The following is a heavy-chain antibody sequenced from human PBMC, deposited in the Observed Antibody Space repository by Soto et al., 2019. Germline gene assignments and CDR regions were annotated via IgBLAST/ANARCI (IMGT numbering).Heavy chain of an antibody. Sequence: ASVKVSCKASGSTFNSCAISWVRQAPGQGLEWMGGIIPIFGTANYAQTLQGRVTMTADEFTSTAYMELSSLRSEDTAVYYCARTYLPPASLSAPSYYYGMDVWGQGTTVTVSS. CDR1: GSTFNSCA. V-gene: IGHV1-69*13. D-gene: IGHD2-2*01. CDR2: IIPIFGTA. J-gene: IGHJ6*02. CDR3: ARTYLPPASLSAPSYYYGMDV.